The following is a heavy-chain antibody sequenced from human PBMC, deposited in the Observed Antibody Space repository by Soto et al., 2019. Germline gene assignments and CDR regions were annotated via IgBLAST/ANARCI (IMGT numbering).Heavy chain of an antibody. CDR1: GFDVSNTD. CDR3: AREAIIVIAAPEYYFDY. D-gene: IGHD3-22*01. J-gene: IGHJ4*02. CDR2: IYSGGYT. Sequence: GGSLRLSCAASGFDVSNTDMSWVRQAPGKELEWVSVIYSGGYTNYADSMKGRFIVSRDSPKNTLYLQMDSLRAEDTAVYYCAREAIIVIAAPEYYFDYWGQGTLVTVSS. V-gene: IGHV3-66*01.